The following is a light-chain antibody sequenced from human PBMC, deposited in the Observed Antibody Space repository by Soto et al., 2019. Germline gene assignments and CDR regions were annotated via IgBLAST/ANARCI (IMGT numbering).Light chain of an antibody. V-gene: IGKV3-11*01. CDR3: QQRSNWPVS. CDR1: QSIGHF. CDR2: DAS. J-gene: IGKJ4*01. Sequence: DIMVTQSTATLSLSPGESATLSCRASQSIGHFLVWYQQKPGQAPRLLISDASKRATGIPARFSGIGSGTDFTLPINSLQPEDSAIYYCQQRSNWPVSFGGGTKVEIK.